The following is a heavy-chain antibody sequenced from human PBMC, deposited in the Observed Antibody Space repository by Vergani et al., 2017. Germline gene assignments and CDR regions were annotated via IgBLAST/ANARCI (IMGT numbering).Heavy chain of an antibody. CDR1: GFTFDDYG. V-gene: IGHV3-23*04. CDR3: AKDQFALPPPNWFDP. D-gene: IGHD5-24*01. J-gene: IGHJ5*02. CDR2: ISGSGGST. Sequence: EVQLVESGGGVVRPGGSLRLSCAASGFTFDDYGMSWVRQAPGKGLEWVSAISGSGGSTYYADSVKGRFTISRDNSKNTLYLQMNSLRAEDTAVYYCAKDQFALPPPNWFDPWGQGTLVTVSS.